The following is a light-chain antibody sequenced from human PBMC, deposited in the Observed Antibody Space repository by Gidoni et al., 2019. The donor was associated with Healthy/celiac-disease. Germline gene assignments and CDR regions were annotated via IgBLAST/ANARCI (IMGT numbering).Light chain of an antibody. CDR3: QQYYSYPPS. J-gene: IGKJ2*03. Sequence: AIRMTQSPSSFSASTGDRVTITCRASQGISSYLAWYQQKPGKAPKLLIYAASTLQSGVPSSFSGSGSGTDFTRTISCLQSEDFATYYCQQYYSYPPSFGQGTKLEIK. CDR1: QGISSY. V-gene: IGKV1-8*01. CDR2: AAS.